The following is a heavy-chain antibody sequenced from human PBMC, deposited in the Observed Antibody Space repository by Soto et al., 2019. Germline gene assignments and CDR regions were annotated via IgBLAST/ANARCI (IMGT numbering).Heavy chain of an antibody. J-gene: IGHJ4*02. CDR3: ARVGGYAKTELSFDY. V-gene: IGHV1-2*02. CDR1: GYTFTGYY. Sequence: GASVKVSCKASGYTFTGYYMHWVRQAPVQGLEWMGWINPNSGGTNYAQKFQGRVTMTRDTSISTAYMELSRLRSDDTAVYYCARVGGYAKTELSFDYWGQGTLVTVSS. D-gene: IGHD5-12*01. CDR2: INPNSGGT.